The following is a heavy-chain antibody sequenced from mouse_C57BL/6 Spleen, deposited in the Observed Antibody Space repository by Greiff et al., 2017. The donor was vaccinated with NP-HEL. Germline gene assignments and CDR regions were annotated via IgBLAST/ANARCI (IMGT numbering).Heavy chain of an antibody. V-gene: IGHV1-69*01. Sequence: QVQLQQPGAELVMPGASVKLSCKASGYTFTSYWMHWVKQRPGQGLEWIGEIDPSDSYTNYNQKFKGKSTLTVDKSSSTAYMQLSSLTSEDSAVYYCASRGDYDYVFDYWGQGTTLTVSS. CDR1: GYTFTSYW. J-gene: IGHJ2*01. CDR2: IDPSDSYT. CDR3: ASRGDYDYVFDY. D-gene: IGHD2-4*01.